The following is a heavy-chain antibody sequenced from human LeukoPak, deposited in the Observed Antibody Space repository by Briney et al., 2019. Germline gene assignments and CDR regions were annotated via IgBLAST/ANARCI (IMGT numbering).Heavy chain of an antibody. Sequence: GGSLRPSCVASGFTFSSLWMHWVRQAPGKGLVWVSRINNDEITTTYADSVKGRFTISRDNAKNTLYLQMNSLRAEDTAIYYCARGGPGTGMDYWGQGALVTVSS. CDR3: ARGGPGTGMDY. V-gene: IGHV3-74*01. J-gene: IGHJ4*02. D-gene: IGHD1-1*01. CDR1: GFTFSSLW. CDR2: INNDEITT.